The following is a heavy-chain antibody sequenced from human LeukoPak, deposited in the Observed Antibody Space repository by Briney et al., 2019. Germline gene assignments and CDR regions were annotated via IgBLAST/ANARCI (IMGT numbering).Heavy chain of an antibody. D-gene: IGHD6-13*01. J-gene: IGHJ6*03. CDR1: GFTFRRNW. Sequence: GGSLRLSCAASGFTFRRNWMHWVRQAPGKGLVWVSRINSDGSVTDYADSVKGRFTISRDNGKKTLYLHMDSLRAEDTAVYYCARVKQRLVRLLGRDTTYNYYYYMDVWGKGTTVTVSS. CDR3: ARVKQRLVRLLGRDTTYNYYYYMDV. CDR2: INSDGSVT. V-gene: IGHV3-74*01.